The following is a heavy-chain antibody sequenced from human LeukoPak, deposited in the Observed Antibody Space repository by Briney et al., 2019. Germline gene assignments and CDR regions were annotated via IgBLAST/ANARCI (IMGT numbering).Heavy chain of an antibody. CDR3: ARALRYFDWLSNYYFDY. Sequence: ASVKVSCKASGYTFTGYYMHWVRQAPGQGLEWMGWINPNSGGTNYAQKFQGWVTMTRDTSISTAYMELSRLRSDDTAVYYCARALRYFDWLSNYYFDYWGQGTLVTVSS. CDR2: INPNSGGT. V-gene: IGHV1-2*04. CDR1: GYTFTGYY. D-gene: IGHD3-9*01. J-gene: IGHJ4*02.